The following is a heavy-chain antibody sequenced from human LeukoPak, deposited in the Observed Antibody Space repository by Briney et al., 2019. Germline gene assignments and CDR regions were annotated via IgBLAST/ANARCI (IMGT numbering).Heavy chain of an antibody. D-gene: IGHD3-22*01. CDR1: GYTLTELF. J-gene: IGHJ6*03. Sequence: ASVKVSCKVSGYTLTELFMHWVRQAPGKGLEWMGGFDPEDGETIYAQKFQGRVTMTEDTSTSTAYMELRSLRSDDTAVYYCAREPPTYYYDSSGYYGDYYYYMDVWGKGTTVTVSS. CDR2: FDPEDGET. V-gene: IGHV1-24*01. CDR3: AREPPTYYYDSSGYYGDYYYYMDV.